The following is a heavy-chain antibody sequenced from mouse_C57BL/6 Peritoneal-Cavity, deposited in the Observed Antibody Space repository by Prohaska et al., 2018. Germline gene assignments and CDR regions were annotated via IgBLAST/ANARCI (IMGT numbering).Heavy chain of an antibody. Sequence: QIQLQQSGPELVKPGASVKISCKASGYTFTDYYINWVKQRPGQGLEWIGWIYPGSGNTKYNEKFKGKATLTVDTSSSTAYMQLSSLTSEDSAVYFCARNSGSYYGSGDWYFDVWGTGTTVTVSS. CDR2: IYPGSGNT. J-gene: IGHJ1*03. V-gene: IGHV1-84*01. CDR3: ARNSGSYYGSGDWYFDV. D-gene: IGHD1-1*01. CDR1: GYTFTDYY.